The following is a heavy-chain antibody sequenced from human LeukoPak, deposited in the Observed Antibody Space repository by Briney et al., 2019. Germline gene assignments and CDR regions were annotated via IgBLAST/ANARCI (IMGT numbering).Heavy chain of an antibody. D-gene: IGHD3-22*01. CDR3: ATSPDYYDSSDI. V-gene: IGHV1-24*01. CDR1: GYTLTELS. Sequence: ASVKVSCKVPGYTLTELSMHWVRQAPGKGLEWMGGFDPEDGETIYAQKFQGRVTMTEDTSTDTAYMELSSLRSEDTAVYYCATSPDYYDSSDIWGQGTMVTVSS. CDR2: FDPEDGET. J-gene: IGHJ3*02.